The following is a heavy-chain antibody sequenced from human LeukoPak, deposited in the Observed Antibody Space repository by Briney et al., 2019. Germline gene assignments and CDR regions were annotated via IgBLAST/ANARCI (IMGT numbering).Heavy chain of an antibody. V-gene: IGHV3-23*01. CDR3: AKDLDSSSWYSPYYYYYGMDV. CDR1: GFTFSSYA. Sequence: GGSLRLSCAASGFTFSSYAMSWVRQAPGKGLEWVSAISGSGGSTYYADSVKGRFTISRDNSKNTLYLQMNSLRAENTAVYYCAKDLDSSSWYSPYYYYYGMDVWGQGTTVTVSS. CDR2: ISGSGGST. J-gene: IGHJ6*02. D-gene: IGHD6-13*01.